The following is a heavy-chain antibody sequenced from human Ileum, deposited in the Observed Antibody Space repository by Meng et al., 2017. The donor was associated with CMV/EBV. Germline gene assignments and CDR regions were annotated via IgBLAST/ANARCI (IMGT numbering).Heavy chain of an antibody. CDR2: LYGDDDK. Sequence: FSLSTSDVAVGWIRQPPGKALEWLALLYGDDDKRRSPSLQTRLTITKDSSKNQVVLTMTNMDPVDTATYYCAYSYCSAGTCYSFYYWGPGTLVTVSS. CDR3: AYSYCSAGTCYSFYY. J-gene: IGHJ4*02. D-gene: IGHD2-15*01. CDR1: FSLSTSDVA. V-gene: IGHV2-5*02.